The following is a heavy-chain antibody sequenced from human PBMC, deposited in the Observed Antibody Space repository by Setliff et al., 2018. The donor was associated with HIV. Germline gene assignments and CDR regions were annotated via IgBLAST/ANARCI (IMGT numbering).Heavy chain of an antibody. J-gene: IGHJ3*02. CDR3: ARRRAWEVLIDAFDI. CDR1: GASISSSF. V-gene: IGHV4-4*09. Sequence: PSETLSLTCTVSGASISSSFWSWIRQTPGMGLEWIGYIYTNEKSNSIPALRSRATMSVDSSKNQFFLNLTSVTAADTAVYFCARRRAWEVLIDAFDIWGQGTMVTVSS. CDR2: IYTNEKS. D-gene: IGHD1-26*01.